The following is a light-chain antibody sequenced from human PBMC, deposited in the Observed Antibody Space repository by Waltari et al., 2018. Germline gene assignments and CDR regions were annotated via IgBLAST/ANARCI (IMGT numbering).Light chain of an antibody. J-gene: IGLJ1*01. Sequence: QSALTQPASVSGSPGQSITIPCTGTSSDVGTYDYVSWYQQHPGKAPKLMIYDVTKRPSGIANRFSGSKSGNTASLTISVLQAEDEADYYCSSYTTSSTVYVFGTGTKVTVL. CDR3: SSYTTSSTVYV. CDR1: SSDVGTYDY. CDR2: DVT. V-gene: IGLV2-14*03.